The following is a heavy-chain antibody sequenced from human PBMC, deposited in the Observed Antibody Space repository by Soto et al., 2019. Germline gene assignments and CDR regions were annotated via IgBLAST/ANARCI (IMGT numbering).Heavy chain of an antibody. V-gene: IGHV4-59*01. CDR2: IYYSGST. CDR1: GGSISSYY. CDR3: ARERHFGEWFDWFDP. Sequence: QVQLQESGPGLVKPSETLSLTCTVSGGSISSYYWSWIRQPPGKGLEWIGYIYYSGSTNYNPSLKSRVTISVDTSKNQFSLKLSSVTAADTAVCYCARERHFGEWFDWFDPWGQGTLVTVSS. D-gene: IGHD3-10*01. J-gene: IGHJ5*02.